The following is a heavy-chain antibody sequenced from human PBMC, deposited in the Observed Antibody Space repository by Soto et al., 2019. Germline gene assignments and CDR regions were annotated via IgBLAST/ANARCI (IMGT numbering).Heavy chain of an antibody. J-gene: IGHJ4*02. CDR3: ARITTFASLCDDY. Sequence: GGSLRLSCAASGFTFSSYSMNWVRQAPGKGLEWVSSISSSSSYIYYADSVKGRFTISRDNAKNSLYLQMNSLRAEDTAVYYCARITTFASLCDDYWGQGTLVTVSS. CDR2: ISSSSSYI. CDR1: GFTFSSYS. V-gene: IGHV3-21*01. D-gene: IGHD3-3*01.